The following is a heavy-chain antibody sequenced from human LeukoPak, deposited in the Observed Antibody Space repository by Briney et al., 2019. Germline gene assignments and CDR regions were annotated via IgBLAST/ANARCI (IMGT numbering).Heavy chain of an antibody. V-gene: IGHV4-38-2*01. CDR2: IFHSGNS. Sequence: KPSETLSLTCAVSSYSISSGSYWGWIRQSPGKGLEWVGSIFHSGNSYYNPSLKSRLTMSVDTSKNQFSLKLTSVTAADTALYYCARVTYVDDMLYQYFDYWGQGILVTDSS. CDR3: ARVTYVDDMLYQYFDY. CDR1: SYSISSGSY. J-gene: IGHJ4*02. D-gene: IGHD4-17*01.